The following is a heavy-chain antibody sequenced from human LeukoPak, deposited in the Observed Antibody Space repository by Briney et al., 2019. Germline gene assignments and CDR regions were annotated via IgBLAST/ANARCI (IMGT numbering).Heavy chain of an antibody. CDR2: ISSSSSTI. D-gene: IGHD2-15*01. CDR3: ATDLRGGSVY. Sequence: PGGSLRLSCAASGFTFSDYSLNWVRQAPGKGLEWVSYISSSSSTIYYADSVKGRFTISRDNAENSLYLQMNSLRDEDTAVYYCATDLRGGSVYWGQGTLVTVSS. V-gene: IGHV3-48*02. CDR1: GFTFSDYS. J-gene: IGHJ4*02.